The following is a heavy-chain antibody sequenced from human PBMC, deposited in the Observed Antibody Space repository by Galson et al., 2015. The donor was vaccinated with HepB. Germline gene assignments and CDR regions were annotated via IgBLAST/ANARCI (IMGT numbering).Heavy chain of an antibody. V-gene: IGHV1-69*13. CDR3: ARSPYYDSGSYYNAWFDP. Sequence: SVKVSCKASGDTFINYAITWVRQAPGHGLEWMGGIIPVFNTSTYAQKFQGRVTISADESTSTAYMELSSLRSEDTAMYYCARSPYYDSGSYYNAWFDPWGQGTLVTVSS. D-gene: IGHD3-10*01. CDR1: GDTFINYA. CDR2: IIPVFNTS. J-gene: IGHJ5*02.